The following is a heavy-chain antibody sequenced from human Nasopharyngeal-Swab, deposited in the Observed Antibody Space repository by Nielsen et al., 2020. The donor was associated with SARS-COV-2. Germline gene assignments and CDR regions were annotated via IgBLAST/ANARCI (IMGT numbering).Heavy chain of an antibody. Sequence: ASVKVSCKASDYTFTSFGISWVRQAPGQGLEWMGWISSYNGDTLYAHSLQGRITMTTDTSTSTAYLELRGLRSDDTAMYYCATAYGSVSSTEYWGQGTLVTVSS. D-gene: IGHD3-10*01. V-gene: IGHV1-18*01. J-gene: IGHJ4*02. CDR3: ATAYGSVSSTEY. CDR2: ISSYNGDT. CDR1: DYTFTSFG.